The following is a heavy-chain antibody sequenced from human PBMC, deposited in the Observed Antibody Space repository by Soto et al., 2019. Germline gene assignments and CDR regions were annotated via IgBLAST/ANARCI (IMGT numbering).Heavy chain of an antibody. D-gene: IGHD2-8*01. V-gene: IGHV5-51*01. J-gene: IGHJ3*02. CDR3: ARPDYNNGVCYHFYDI. CDR2: VNPGDSET. CDR1: DYTFAAYW. Sequence: PGESLKISCKGSDYTFAAYWIGWVRQLPGKGLEWMGIVNPGDSETRYRPSFQGQVTISADKSINTAYLQWSSLKASDTAMYYCARPDYNNGVCYHFYDIWGQGTMVTVSS.